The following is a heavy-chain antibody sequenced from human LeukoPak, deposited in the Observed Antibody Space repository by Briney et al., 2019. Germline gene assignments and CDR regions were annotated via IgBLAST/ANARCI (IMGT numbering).Heavy chain of an antibody. D-gene: IGHD1-26*01. CDR1: GFTFSSHW. V-gene: IGHV3-7*01. CDR2: INQDGCEK. Sequence: GRSLRLSCAASGFTFSSHWMSWVSQAPGKGLEWGANINQDGCEKYYVESVKGRFTISRDNAKNSLYLQMNSLRAEDTAVYYCARDGIVGDTYDYWGQGTLVTVSS. J-gene: IGHJ4*02. CDR3: ARDGIVGDTYDY.